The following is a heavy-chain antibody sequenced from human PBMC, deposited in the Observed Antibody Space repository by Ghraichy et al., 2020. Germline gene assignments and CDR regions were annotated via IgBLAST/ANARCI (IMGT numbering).Heavy chain of an antibody. Sequence: SQTLSLTCTVSGGSISSSSYYWGWISQPPGKGLEWIGSIYYSGSTYYNPSLKSRVTISVDTSKNQFSLKLSSVTAADTAVYYCARCDGWVRGYYYYYGMDVWGQGTTVTVSS. CDR3: ARCDGWVRGYYYYYGMDV. CDR2: IYYSGST. CDR1: GGSISSSSYY. V-gene: IGHV4-39*01. D-gene: IGHD3-10*01. J-gene: IGHJ6*02.